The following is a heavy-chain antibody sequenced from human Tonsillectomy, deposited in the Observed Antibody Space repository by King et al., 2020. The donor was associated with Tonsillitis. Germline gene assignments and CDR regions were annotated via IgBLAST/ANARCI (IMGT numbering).Heavy chain of an antibody. CDR2: ISGSGCST. Sequence: VQLVESGGGLVQPGGSLRLSCAASGFTFSSYAMSWVRQAPGKGLEWVSAISGSGCSTYYADSVKGRFTISRDNSKNTLYLQMNSLRAEDTAVYYCATLPKNRITMIVVDYWGQGTLVTVSS. CDR3: ATLPKNRITMIVVDY. V-gene: IGHV3-23*04. J-gene: IGHJ4*02. CDR1: GFTFSSYA. D-gene: IGHD3-22*01.